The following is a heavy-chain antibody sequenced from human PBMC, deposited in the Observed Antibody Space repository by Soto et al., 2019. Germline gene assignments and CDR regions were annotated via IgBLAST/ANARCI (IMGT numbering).Heavy chain of an antibody. CDR1: GYTFTGYY. CDR3: ARDRDYVAGGWFDP. Sequence: QVQLVQSGAEVKKPGASVKVSCKASGYTFTGYYMHWVRQAPGQGLEWMGWINPNSGGTNYAQKLQGRVTMTRDTSISTAYMELSRLRSDDTAVYYCARDRDYVAGGWFDPWGQGTLVTVSS. CDR2: INPNSGGT. J-gene: IGHJ5*02. V-gene: IGHV1-2*02. D-gene: IGHD4-17*01.